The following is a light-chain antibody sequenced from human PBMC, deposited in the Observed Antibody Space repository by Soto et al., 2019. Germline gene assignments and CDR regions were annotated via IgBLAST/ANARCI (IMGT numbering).Light chain of an antibody. V-gene: IGKV3-11*01. Sequence: EIVLTQSPVTLSLSPGERATLSCRASQSISSSLAWYQQKPGQAPRLLIYNAANRATGIPARFSGSGSGTDFTITISSLEPEDFAVYYCQQRSNWPRTFGQGTKVEIK. CDR3: QQRSNWPRT. CDR2: NAA. J-gene: IGKJ1*01. CDR1: QSISSS.